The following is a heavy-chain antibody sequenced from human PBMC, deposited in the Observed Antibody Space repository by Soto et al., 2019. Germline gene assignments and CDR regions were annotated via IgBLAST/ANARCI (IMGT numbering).Heavy chain of an antibody. V-gene: IGHV4-4*07. J-gene: IGHJ6*02. CDR1: GGPISPYY. D-gene: IGHD3-22*01. CDR2: IYYTGST. CDR3: AREGGYFDSSGSGVYHYYGVDV. Sequence: QVQLQESGPGLVKPSQTLSLTCTVSGGPISPYYWSWIRQAAGKGLEWIGRIYYTGSTNYNPPRKSRVSMSLDTARNQISLKVKSVTAADAAVYYCAREGGYFDSSGSGVYHYYGVDVWGRGTTVTISS.